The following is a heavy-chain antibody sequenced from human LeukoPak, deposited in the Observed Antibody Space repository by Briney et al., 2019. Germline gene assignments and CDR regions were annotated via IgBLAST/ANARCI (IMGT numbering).Heavy chain of an antibody. V-gene: IGHV3-30*02. Sequence: PGGSLRLSCAASGFTFSSYGMHWVRQAPGKGLEWVAFIRYDGSNKYYADSVKGRFTISRDNSKNTLYLQMNSLRAEDTAVYYCAKLPGVATIMGFDYWGQGTLVTVSS. CDR3: AKLPGVATIMGFDY. D-gene: IGHD5-12*01. CDR1: GFTFSSYG. J-gene: IGHJ4*02. CDR2: IRYDGSNK.